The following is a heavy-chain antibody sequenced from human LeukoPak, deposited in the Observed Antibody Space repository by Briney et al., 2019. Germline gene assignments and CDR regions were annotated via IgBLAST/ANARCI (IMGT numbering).Heavy chain of an antibody. Sequence: SETLSLTCAVYGGSFSGYYWSWIRQPPGKGLEWIGEINHSGSTNYNPSLKSRVTISVDTSKNQFSLKLSSVTAADTAVYYCARDLGISYYDSSGSSQSAFDIWGQGTMVTVSS. CDR2: INHSGST. J-gene: IGHJ3*02. D-gene: IGHD3-22*01. CDR3: ARDLGISYYDSSGSSQSAFDI. CDR1: GGSFSGYY. V-gene: IGHV4-34*01.